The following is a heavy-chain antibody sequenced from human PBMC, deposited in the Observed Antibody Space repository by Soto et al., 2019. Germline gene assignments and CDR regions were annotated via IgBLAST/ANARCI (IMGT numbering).Heavy chain of an antibody. J-gene: IGHJ4*02. V-gene: IGHV4-34*01. CDR3: ARAMWGLEY. D-gene: IGHD2-21*01. CDR1: GGSFSGYY. CDR2: INHSGST. Sequence: SETLSLTCAVYGGSFSGYYWSWIRQPPGKGLEWIGEINHSGSTNYNPSLKSRVTISVDTSKNQFSLKLSSVTAADTAVYYCARAMWGLEYWGQGTLVTVSS.